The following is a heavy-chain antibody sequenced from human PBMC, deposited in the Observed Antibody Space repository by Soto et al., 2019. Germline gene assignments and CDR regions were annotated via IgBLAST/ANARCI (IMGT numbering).Heavy chain of an antibody. V-gene: IGHV3-23*01. CDR2: INGAGYST. J-gene: IGHJ4*02. CDR3: AVLSGVVANTGY. CDR1: GFTFDTYV. Sequence: GGSLRLSCAASGFTFDTYVMSWVRQAPGKGLEWVSAINGAGYSTYYADSVKGRFTISRDNSKNTLYLHMNGLRAEDTALYYCAVLSGVVANTGYWGQGXLVTVPS. D-gene: IGHD3-22*01.